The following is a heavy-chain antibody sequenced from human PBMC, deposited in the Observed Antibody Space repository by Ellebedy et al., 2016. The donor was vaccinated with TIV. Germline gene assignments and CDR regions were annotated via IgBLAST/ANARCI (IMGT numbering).Heavy chain of an antibody. V-gene: IGHV5-51*01. CDR2: IYPGDSDT. CDR3: ARHRIWEATIILDAMDV. CDR1: GYSFTTYY. D-gene: IGHD5-12*01. Sequence: GESLKISCRGSGYSFTTYYIGWVRQMAGKGLEWMGIIYPGDSDTRYSPSFQGQVTISADKSISVAYLQWSSLKASDTAMYSCARHRIWEATIILDAMDVWGQGTTVTVSS. J-gene: IGHJ6*02.